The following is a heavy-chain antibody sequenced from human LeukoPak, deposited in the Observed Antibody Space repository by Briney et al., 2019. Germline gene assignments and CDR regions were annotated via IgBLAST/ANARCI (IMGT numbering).Heavy chain of an antibody. CDR2: ISYDGSNK. Sequence: GGSLRLSCAASGFTFSSYAMHWVRQAPGKGLEWVAVISYDGSNKYYADSVKGRFTISRDNSKNTLYLQMNSLRAEDTAVYYCAKLEDYDSSGYYPYYFDYWGQGTLVTVSS. J-gene: IGHJ4*02. V-gene: IGHV3-30-3*02. CDR3: AKLEDYDSSGYYPYYFDY. CDR1: GFTFSSYA. D-gene: IGHD3-22*01.